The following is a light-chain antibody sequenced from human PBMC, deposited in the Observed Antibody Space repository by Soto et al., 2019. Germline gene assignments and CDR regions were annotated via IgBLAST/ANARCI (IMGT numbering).Light chain of an antibody. CDR1: QSVSSTY. CDR3: QLYGSSSYT. V-gene: IGKV3-20*01. Sequence: EIVLTQSPGTLSLSPVERATLSCRASQSVSSTYLAWYQQNPGQAPRLLIYGASSRATGIPDRFSGSGSGTDFTLTISRLEPEDFAVYFCQLYGSSSYTFGQGTKLEIK. CDR2: GAS. J-gene: IGKJ2*01.